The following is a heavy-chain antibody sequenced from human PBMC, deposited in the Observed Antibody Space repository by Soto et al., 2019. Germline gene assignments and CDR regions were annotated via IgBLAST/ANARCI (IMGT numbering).Heavy chain of an antibody. D-gene: IGHD2-2*01. J-gene: IGHJ6*02. V-gene: IGHV1-69*01. CDR3: ARSQGSSTSLEIYYYYYYGMDV. Sequence: QVQLVQSGAEVKKPGSSVKVSCKASGGTFSSYAISWVRQAPGQGLEWMGGIIPISGTANYAQKFQGRVTITADESTSTAYMEVSGLRSEDTAVYYCARSQGSSTSLEIYYYYYYGMDVWGQGTTVTVSS. CDR1: GGTFSSYA. CDR2: IIPISGTA.